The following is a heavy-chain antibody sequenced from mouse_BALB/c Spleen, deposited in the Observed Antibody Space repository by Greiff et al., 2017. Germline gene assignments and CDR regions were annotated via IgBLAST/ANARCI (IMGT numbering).Heavy chain of an antibody. CDR1: GYTFTSYY. D-gene: IGHD2-4*01. V-gene: IGHV1S81*02. Sequence: VQGVESGAELVKPGASVKLSCKASGYTFTSYYMYWVKQRPGQGLEWIGEINPSNGGTNFNEKFKSKATLTVDKSSSTAYMQLSSLTSEDSAVYYCTRYDYDEGGAMDYWGQGTSVTVSS. CDR3: TRYDYDEGGAMDY. J-gene: IGHJ4*01. CDR2: INPSNGGT.